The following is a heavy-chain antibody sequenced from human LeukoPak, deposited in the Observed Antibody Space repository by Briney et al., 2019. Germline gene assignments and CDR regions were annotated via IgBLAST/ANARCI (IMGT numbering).Heavy chain of an antibody. Sequence: ASVKVSCKASGYTFTGYYMHWVRQAPGQGREGMGWINPNSGGTNYAQKFQGRVTMTRDKSIRTAYMELSRLRSDDTAVYYCASYGYTDAFDIWGQGTMVTVSS. CDR1: GYTFTGYY. CDR2: INPNSGGT. CDR3: ASYGYTDAFDI. J-gene: IGHJ3*02. D-gene: IGHD3-16*02. V-gene: IGHV1-2*02.